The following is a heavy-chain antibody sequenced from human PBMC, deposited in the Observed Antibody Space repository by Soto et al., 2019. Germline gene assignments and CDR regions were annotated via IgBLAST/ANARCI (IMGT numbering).Heavy chain of an antibody. CDR3: ARHLRRVAIFGEDQWWWFDP. CDR1: GDSITTTTSY. Sequence: LSLTCTVSGDSITTTTSYWGWVRQPPGKGLEWIGSIYYTGDTFDNPSLKSRVTMSIDTPRNQFSLKLRSVTAEDTALYFCARHLRRVAIFGEDQWWWFDPWGQGVLVTVSS. J-gene: IGHJ5*02. D-gene: IGHD3-3*01. V-gene: IGHV4-39*01. CDR2: IYYTGDT.